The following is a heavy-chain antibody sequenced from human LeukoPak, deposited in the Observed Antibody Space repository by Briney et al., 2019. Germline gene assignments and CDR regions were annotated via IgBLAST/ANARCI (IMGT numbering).Heavy chain of an antibody. Sequence: SETLSLTCTVSGGSISSGSYYWSWIRQPAGKGLEWIGSIYYSGSTYYNPSLKSRVTISVDTSKNQFSLKLSSVTAADTAVYYCAREGSRFLLYNWFDPWGQGTLVTVSS. CDR3: AREGSRFLLYNWFDP. J-gene: IGHJ5*02. D-gene: IGHD3-16*01. V-gene: IGHV4-39*02. CDR1: GGSISSGSYY. CDR2: IYYSGST.